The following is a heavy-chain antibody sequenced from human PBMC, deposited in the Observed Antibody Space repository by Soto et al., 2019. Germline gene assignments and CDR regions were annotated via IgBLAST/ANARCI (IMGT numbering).Heavy chain of an antibody. D-gene: IGHD6-13*01. CDR2: ISGSGGST. J-gene: IGHJ4*02. CDR3: AKDQGGAAAGWLWGAGYDY. Sequence: EVQLLESGGGLVQPGGSLRLSCAASGFTFSSYAMSWVRQAPGKGLEWVSAISGSGGSTYYADSVKGRFTISRDKSKNTLYLPMNSLRAEDTAVYYCAKDQGGAAAGWLWGAGYDYWGQGTLVTVSS. CDR1: GFTFSSYA. V-gene: IGHV3-23*01.